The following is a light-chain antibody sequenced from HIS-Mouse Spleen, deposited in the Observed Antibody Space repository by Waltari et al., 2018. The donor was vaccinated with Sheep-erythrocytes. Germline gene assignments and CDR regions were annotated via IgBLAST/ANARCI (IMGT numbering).Light chain of an antibody. CDR3: CSYAGSYNHV. V-gene: IGLV2-11*01. CDR2: DVS. Sequence: QSALTQPRSVSGSPGQSVTISCTGPSSDVCGYNSVPWYQQHPGKAPKLMIYDVSKRPSGVPDRFSGSKSGNTASLTISGLQAEDEADYYCCSYAGSYNHVFATGTKVTVL. CDR1: SSDVCGYNS. J-gene: IGLJ1*01.